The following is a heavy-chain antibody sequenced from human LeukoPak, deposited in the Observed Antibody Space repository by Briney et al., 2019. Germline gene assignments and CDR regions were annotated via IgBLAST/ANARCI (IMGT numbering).Heavy chain of an antibody. CDR1: GLPFSSYA. Sequence: GGSLRLSCAASGLPFSSYAMSWVRRAPGKGLEWVSVIYSGGSTYYADSVKGRFTISRDNSKNTLYLQMKSLRAEDTAVYYCARTDETAPAEDFQHWGQGTLVTVSS. D-gene: IGHD2-21*02. J-gene: IGHJ1*01. V-gene: IGHV3-53*01. CDR2: IYSGGST. CDR3: ARTDETAPAEDFQH.